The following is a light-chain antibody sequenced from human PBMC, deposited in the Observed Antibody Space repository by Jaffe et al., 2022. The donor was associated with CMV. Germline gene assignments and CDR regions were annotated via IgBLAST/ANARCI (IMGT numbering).Light chain of an antibody. CDR2: DAS. CDR3: QLYHDVVT. J-gene: IGKJ4*01. V-gene: IGKV1-33*01. CDR1: QDIRKS. Sequence: DIQVTQSPSSLSASVGDTVTITCQASQDIRKSLNWYQQKPGTAPKLLIYDASNLEPGVPSVFSGSGSGTDFTLTISRLQPEDIATYYCQLYHDVVTFGGGTRVEIK.